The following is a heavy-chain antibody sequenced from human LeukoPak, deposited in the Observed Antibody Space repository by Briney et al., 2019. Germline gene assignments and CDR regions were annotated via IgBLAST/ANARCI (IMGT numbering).Heavy chain of an antibody. V-gene: IGHV3-21*01. CDR2: ISSSSSYI. CDR1: GFTFSSYS. D-gene: IGHD2-2*02. Sequence: GGSLRLSCAASGFTFSSYSMNWVRQAPGKGLEWVSSISSSSSYIYYADSVKGRFTISRDNAKNSLYLQMNSLRAEDTAVYYCARDESDCSSTSCYTGDVWGQGTTVTVSS. J-gene: IGHJ6*02. CDR3: ARDESDCSSTSCYTGDV.